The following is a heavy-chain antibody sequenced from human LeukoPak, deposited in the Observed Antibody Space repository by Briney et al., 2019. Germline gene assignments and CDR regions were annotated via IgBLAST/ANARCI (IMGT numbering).Heavy chain of an antibody. Sequence: GGSLRLSCAASGFTFSSYEMNWVRQAPGKGLEWVSYISSSSSTIYYADSVKGRFTISRDNAKNSLYLQMNSLRAEDTAVYYCARGAGKWEHTYYFDYWGQGTLVTVSS. CDR2: ISSSSSTI. J-gene: IGHJ4*02. CDR1: GFTFSSYE. CDR3: ARGAGKWEHTYYFDY. V-gene: IGHV3-48*01. D-gene: IGHD1-26*01.